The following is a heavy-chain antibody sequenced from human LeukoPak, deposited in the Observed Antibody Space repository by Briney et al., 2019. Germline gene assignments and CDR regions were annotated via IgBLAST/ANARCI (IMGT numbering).Heavy chain of an antibody. V-gene: IGHV3-11*01. CDR3: AKTTAGYSSGRYPGWPVDY. CDR2: ISSSGSTI. J-gene: IGHJ4*02. Sequence: GGSLRLSCAASGFTFSDYYMSWIRQAPGKGLEWVSYISSSGSTIYYADSVKGRFSISRDNSKNTVFLKMDSLRAEDTAVYYCAKTTAGYSSGRYPGWPVDYWGQGTLVTVSS. CDR1: GFTFSDYY. D-gene: IGHD6-19*01.